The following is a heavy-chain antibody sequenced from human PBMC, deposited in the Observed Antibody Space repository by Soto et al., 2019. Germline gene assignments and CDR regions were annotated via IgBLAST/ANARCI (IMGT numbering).Heavy chain of an antibody. CDR1: GFTSSTYA. CDR2: ISGSGDTT. V-gene: IGHV3-23*01. CDR3: AKTHGYPYYFDY. Sequence: GGSLRLSCAASGFTSSTYAVSWVRQAPGKGLEWVSTISGSGDTTYYVDSVKGRFTISRDSSKNTLFLQMNSLRAADTAVYYCAKTHGYPYYFDYWGQGTLVTVSS. J-gene: IGHJ4*02. D-gene: IGHD5-12*01.